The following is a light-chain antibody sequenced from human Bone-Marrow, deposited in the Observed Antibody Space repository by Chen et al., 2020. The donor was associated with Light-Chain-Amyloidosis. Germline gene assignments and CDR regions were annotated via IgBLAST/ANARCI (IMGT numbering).Light chain of an antibody. Sequence: SYELTQPSPVPVPPRQTPRITCSGDALPRKYAYWYQQKSVQAPVLVIYEDSKRPSGSPERFSGSSSGTMATLTISGAQVEDEADYYCYSTDGTGKNVVFGGGTKLTVL. J-gene: IGLJ2*01. CDR2: EDS. CDR1: ALPRKY. V-gene: IGLV3-10*01. CDR3: YSTDGTGKNVV.